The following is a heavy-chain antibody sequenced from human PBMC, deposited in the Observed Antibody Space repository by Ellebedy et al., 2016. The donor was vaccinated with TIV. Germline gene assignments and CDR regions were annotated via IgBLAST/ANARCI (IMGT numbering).Heavy chain of an antibody. J-gene: IGHJ5*02. CDR3: TKDGKVWGSWEA. V-gene: IGHV3-64D*06. Sequence: GGSLRLXCSASGFTFSDYSMLWVRQAPGKGLEYVSAIRSSGGTTYYADSVKGRFTISRDNSKNTLYLQMSSLRAEDTAVYYCTKDGKVWGSWEAWGQGILVTVSS. CDR1: GFTFSDYS. CDR2: IRSSGGTT. D-gene: IGHD7-27*01.